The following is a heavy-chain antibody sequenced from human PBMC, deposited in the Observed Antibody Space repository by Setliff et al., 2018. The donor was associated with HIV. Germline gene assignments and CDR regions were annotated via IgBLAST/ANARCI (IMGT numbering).Heavy chain of an antibody. CDR1: GTSIRSRF. CDR2: IYYGGNT. V-gene: IGHV4-59*11. CDR3: TGDITEGFFLERASEY. D-gene: IGHD3-3*01. Sequence: PSETLSLTCAVSGTSIRSRFWSWIRQPPGKGLEWIGTIYYGGNTNYNPSLKSRVTISVDTSKNQFSLQLSSVTAADTAVYYCTGDITEGFFLERASEYWGQGSLVTVSS. J-gene: IGHJ4*02.